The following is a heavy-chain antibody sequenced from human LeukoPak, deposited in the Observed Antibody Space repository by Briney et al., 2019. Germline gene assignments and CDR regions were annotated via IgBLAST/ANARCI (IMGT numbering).Heavy chain of an antibody. D-gene: IGHD3-22*01. V-gene: IGHV3-21*01. J-gene: IGHJ4*02. CDR2: ISSSSSYI. CDR1: GFPFISYS. CDR3: ARGVYYYDSSGAGD. Sequence: PGGSLRLSCVVSGFPFISYSMNWVRQAPGKGLEWVSSISSSSSYIYYADSVKGRFTISRDNAKNSLYLQMNSLRAEDTAVYYCARGVYYYDSSGAGDWGQGTLVTVSS.